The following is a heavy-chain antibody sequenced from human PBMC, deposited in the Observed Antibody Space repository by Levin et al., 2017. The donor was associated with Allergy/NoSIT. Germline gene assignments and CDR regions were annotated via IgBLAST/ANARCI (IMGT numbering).Heavy chain of an antibody. V-gene: IGHV3-74*01. CDR3: ARVGDSSPFDH. J-gene: IGHJ4*02. D-gene: IGHD3-22*01. CDR1: GFTFSSYW. Sequence: GASVKVSCAASGFTFSSYWMHWVRQDPGKGLLWVSRIDSDGSSTSYAESVKGRFTISRDNAKSTLYLQMNSLRAEDTAVYYCARVGDSSPFDHWGQGTLVTVSS. CDR2: IDSDGSST.